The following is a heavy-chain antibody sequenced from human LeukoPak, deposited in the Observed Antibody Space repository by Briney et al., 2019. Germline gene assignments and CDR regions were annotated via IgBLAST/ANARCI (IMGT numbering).Heavy chain of an antibody. D-gene: IGHD2-15*01. CDR1: GFTLSTDS. V-gene: IGHV3-48*01. CDR3: VRDNPRCCGVVPVNIDDF. CDR2: ISYDSAIK. Sequence: GGSLRLSCAASGFTLSTDSMNWVRQAPGKGLEWISSISYDSAIKYYADSVRGRFTISRDNAKNSLSLQMHSLRAEDTAVYYCVRDNPRCCGVVPVNIDDFWGQGTLVTVSS. J-gene: IGHJ4*02.